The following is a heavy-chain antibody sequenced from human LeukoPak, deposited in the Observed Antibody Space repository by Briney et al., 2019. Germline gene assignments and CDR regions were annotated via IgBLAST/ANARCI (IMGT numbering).Heavy chain of an antibody. V-gene: IGHV1-8*03. CDR3: ARGSSSWYGGANYFYYMDV. CDR1: GYTFTSYD. Sequence: GASVKVSCKASGYTFTSYDINWVRQATGQGLEWMGWMNPNSGNTGYAQKCQGRVTITRNTSISTAYMELSSLRSEDTAVYYCARGSSSWYGGANYFYYMDVWGKGTTVTVSS. CDR2: MNPNSGNT. J-gene: IGHJ6*03. D-gene: IGHD6-13*01.